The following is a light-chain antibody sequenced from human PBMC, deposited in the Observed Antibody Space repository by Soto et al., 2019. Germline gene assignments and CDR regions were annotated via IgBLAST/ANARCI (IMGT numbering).Light chain of an antibody. CDR1: HHILYSSDNKNY. CDR2: WAS. CDR3: QQYYSSPPT. Sequence: DIVLTQSPDSLAVSLGERATINCKCSHHILYSSDNKNYLSWYQQRPGQPPKLLFYWASTRESGVPDRFSGSGSGTHFTLTITSLQAEDVAVYYCQQYYSSPPTFGQGTKVDIK. V-gene: IGKV4-1*01. J-gene: IGKJ1*01.